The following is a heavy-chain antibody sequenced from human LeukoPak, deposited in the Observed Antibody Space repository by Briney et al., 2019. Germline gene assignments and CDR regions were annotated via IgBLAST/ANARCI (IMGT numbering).Heavy chain of an antibody. CDR1: GGSISSGSYY. V-gene: IGHV4-61*02. J-gene: IGHJ4*02. Sequence: SQTLSLTCTASGGSISSGSYYWSWIRQPAGKGLEWIGRIYTSGSTNYNPSLKSRVTISVDTSKNQFSLKLSSVTAADTAVYYCASGGDSSGWVFVDYWGQGTLVTVSS. CDR2: IYTSGST. D-gene: IGHD6-19*01. CDR3: ASGGDSSGWVFVDY.